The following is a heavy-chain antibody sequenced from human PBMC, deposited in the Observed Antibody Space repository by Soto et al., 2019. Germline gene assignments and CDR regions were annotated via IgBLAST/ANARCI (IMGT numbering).Heavy chain of an antibody. CDR2: LNSDESTT. CDR3: ARGLQVQRASLSINYYYGMDV. J-gene: IGHJ6*02. CDR1: GFTFSEYR. Sequence: EVQLVESGGGLVQPGGSLRLSCAASGFTFSEYRMHWVRQAPGKGLVWVSRLNSDESTTAYADSVKGRFTVSRDNAKNTLYLQMDSLKVEDTAVYYCARGLQVQRASLSINYYYGMDVWGQGTTVTVSS. V-gene: IGHV3-74*01.